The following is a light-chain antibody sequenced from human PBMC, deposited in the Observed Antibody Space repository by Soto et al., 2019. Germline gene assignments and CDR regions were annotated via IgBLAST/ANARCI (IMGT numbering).Light chain of an antibody. J-gene: IGKJ1*01. CDR1: QSVSNDF. CDR2: GAS. CDR3: QQYGSSPPRT. V-gene: IGKV3-20*01. Sequence: EIVLTQSPGILSLSPGQRVTLSCRASQSVSNDFLAWYQQKPGQAPRLLIYGASTRATDVPDRFSGSGSGADFTLTISRLEPEDFAVYYCQQYGSSPPRTFGQGTK.